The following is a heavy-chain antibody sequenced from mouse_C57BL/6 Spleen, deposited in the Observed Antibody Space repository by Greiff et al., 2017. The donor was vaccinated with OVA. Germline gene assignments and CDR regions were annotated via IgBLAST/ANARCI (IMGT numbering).Heavy chain of an antibody. CDR2: IYPGDGDT. CDR1: GYAFSSYW. J-gene: IGHJ3*01. Sequence: QVQLKQSGAELVKPGASVKISCKASGYAFSSYWMNWVKQRPGKGLEWIGQIYPGDGDTNYNGKFKGKATLTADKSSSTAYMQLSSLTSEDSAVYVCAREGLTGAWFAYWGQGTLVTVSA. V-gene: IGHV1-80*01. D-gene: IGHD4-1*01. CDR3: AREGLTGAWFAY.